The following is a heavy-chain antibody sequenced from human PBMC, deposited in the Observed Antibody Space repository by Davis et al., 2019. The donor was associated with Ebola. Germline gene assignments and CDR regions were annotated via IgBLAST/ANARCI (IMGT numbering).Heavy chain of an antibody. D-gene: IGHD3-3*01. J-gene: IGHJ4*02. Sequence: MPSETLSLTCAVYGGSFSGYYWSWIRQPPGKGLEWIGEINHSGSTNYNPSPKSRVTISVDTSKNQFSLKLSSVTAADTAVYYCARVQPSQVLRILEWLSTYYFDYWGQGTLVTVSS. CDR2: INHSGST. V-gene: IGHV4-34*01. CDR1: GGSFSGYY. CDR3: ARVQPSQVLRILEWLSTYYFDY.